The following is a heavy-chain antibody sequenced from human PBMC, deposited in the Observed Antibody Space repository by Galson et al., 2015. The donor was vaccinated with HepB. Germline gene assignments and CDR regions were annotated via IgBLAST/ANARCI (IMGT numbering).Heavy chain of an antibody. CDR1: GGSISSGDYY. CDR2: ISYSGST. D-gene: IGHD3-3*01. J-gene: IGHJ5*02. CDR3: ARYNYDFWSGYYLGWFDP. V-gene: IGHV4-30-4*01. Sequence: TLSLTCTVSGGSISSGDYYWSWIRQPPGKGLEWIGYISYSGSTYYNPSLKSQITISLDTSKNHFSLKLRSVTAADTAVYYCARYNYDFWSGYYLGWFDPWGQGTLVTVSS.